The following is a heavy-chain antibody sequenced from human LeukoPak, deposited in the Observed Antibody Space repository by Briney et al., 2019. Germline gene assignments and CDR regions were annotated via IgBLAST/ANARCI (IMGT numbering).Heavy chain of an antibody. CDR3: ARDYYDSSGYYYHAFDI. Sequence: SETLSLTCTVSSGSISSGSYYWSWIRQPAGKGLEWIGRIYTSGSTNYNPSLKSRVTISVDTSKNQFSLKLSSVTAADTAVYYCARDYYDSSGYYYHAFDIWGQGTMVTVSS. V-gene: IGHV4-61*02. D-gene: IGHD3-22*01. CDR1: SGSISSGSYY. J-gene: IGHJ3*02. CDR2: IYTSGST.